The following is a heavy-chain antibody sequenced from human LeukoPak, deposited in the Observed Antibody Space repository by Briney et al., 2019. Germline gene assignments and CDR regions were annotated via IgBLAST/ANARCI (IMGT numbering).Heavy chain of an antibody. D-gene: IGHD5-12*01. CDR3: ARGRNIVATIIGY. CDR2: MNPNSGNT. J-gene: IGHJ4*02. CDR1: GYTFTSYD. V-gene: IGHV1-8*01. Sequence: ASVKVSCKASGYTFTSYDINWVRQATGQELEWMGWMNPNSGNTGYAQKFQGRVTMTRNTSIGTAYMELSSLRSEDTAVYYCARGRNIVATIIGYWGQGTLVTVSS.